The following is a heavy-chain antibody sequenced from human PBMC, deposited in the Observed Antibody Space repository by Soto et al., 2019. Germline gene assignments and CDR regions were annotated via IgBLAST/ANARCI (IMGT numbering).Heavy chain of an antibody. D-gene: IGHD3-3*01. V-gene: IGHV3-23*01. CDR3: AKETDYDFWSGYYAAIDY. CDR2: ISGSGGST. J-gene: IGHJ4*02. CDR1: GFTFSSYA. Sequence: EVQLLESGGGLVQPGGSLRLSCAASGFTFSSYAMSWVRQAPGKGLEWVSAISGSGGSTYYADSVKGRFTISRDNSKNPLYLQMNSLRAEDTAVYYCAKETDYDFWSGYYAAIDYWGQGTLVTVSS.